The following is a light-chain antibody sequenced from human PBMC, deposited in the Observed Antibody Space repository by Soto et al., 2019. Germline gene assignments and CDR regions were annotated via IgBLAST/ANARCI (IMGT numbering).Light chain of an antibody. Sequence: EIVLTQSPATLSLSPGERATLSCRASQSISSYLAWYQQKPGQAPRLLIYDASNRATGIPARFSGGGSGTDFTLTISSLEPDDCAVYYCQQRSNWQFAFGPGTKVDIK. CDR2: DAS. CDR1: QSISSY. CDR3: QQRSNWQFA. J-gene: IGKJ3*01. V-gene: IGKV3-11*01.